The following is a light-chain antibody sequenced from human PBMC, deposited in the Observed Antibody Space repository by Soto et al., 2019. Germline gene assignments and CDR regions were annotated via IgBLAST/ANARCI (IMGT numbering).Light chain of an antibody. CDR2: DAS. V-gene: IGKV3-15*01. Sequence: EIVMTQSPATLSVSPGERVSLSCRASQNIHDKLAWYQQKPGQTPRLLIYDASTRATGISGSFSGSGSRTEFTLTISSLQSEDFAVYYCQQYNRWPLTFGGGTKVDIK. J-gene: IGKJ4*01. CDR3: QQYNRWPLT. CDR1: QNIHDK.